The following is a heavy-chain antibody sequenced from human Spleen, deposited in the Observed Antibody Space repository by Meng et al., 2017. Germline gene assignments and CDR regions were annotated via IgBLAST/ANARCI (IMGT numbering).Heavy chain of an antibody. CDR2: IYYSGST. Sequence: VQPQGPGPGSVLPVETLSLPCTVSGGSVSSGSDYWSWIRQPHGKGLEWIGYIYYSGSTNYNPSLKSRVTISVDTSKNQFSLKLSSVTAADTAVYYCARGPVAGRNWYFDLWGRGTLVTVSS. CDR3: ARGPVAGRNWYFDL. V-gene: IGHV4-61*01. J-gene: IGHJ2*01. CDR1: GGSVSSGSDY. D-gene: IGHD1-26*01.